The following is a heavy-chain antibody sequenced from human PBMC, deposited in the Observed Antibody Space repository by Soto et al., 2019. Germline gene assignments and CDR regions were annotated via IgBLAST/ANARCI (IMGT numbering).Heavy chain of an antibody. Sequence: GGSLRLSCAASGFTFSSYAMSWVRQAPGKGLEWVPAISGSGGSTYYADSVKGRFTISRDNSKNTLYLQMNSLRAEDTAVYYCAKGVAVATHYFGVKIRTGSGYFDYWGQGTLVTVYS. V-gene: IGHV3-23*01. CDR2: ISGSGGST. D-gene: IGHD6-19*01. J-gene: IGHJ4*02. CDR3: AKGVAVATHYFGVKIRTGSGYFDY. CDR1: GFTFSSYA.